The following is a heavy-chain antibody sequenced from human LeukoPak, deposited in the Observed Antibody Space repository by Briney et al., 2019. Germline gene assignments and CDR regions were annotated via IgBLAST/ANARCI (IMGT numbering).Heavy chain of an antibody. D-gene: IGHD2-15*01. CDR1: GFLLSNYW. CDR3: ARDRHQFGRLWYMDV. Sequence: PGGSLRLSCAGSGFLLSNYWMSWVRQAPGKGLEWVANLKYDGSVGHYVDSVKGRFTIHRDNAKNFLYLQMNSLRDEDTAVYYCARDRHQFGRLWYMDVWGRGTTVAVSS. J-gene: IGHJ6*04. CDR2: LKYDGSVG. V-gene: IGHV3-7*01.